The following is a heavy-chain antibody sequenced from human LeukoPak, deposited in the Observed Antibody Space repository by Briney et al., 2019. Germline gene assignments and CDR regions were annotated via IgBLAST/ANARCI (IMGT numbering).Heavy chain of an antibody. CDR3: ARHAAFAESQSHFTHFDY. D-gene: IGHD3-3*02. V-gene: IGHV4-59*08. CDR1: GGSMSSYD. CDR2: IYYSGST. Sequence: PSETLSLTCTVSGGSMSSYDWSWIRQPPGKGREWIGYIYYSGSTKYNPSLKSRVTISVDTSNPPFSLKLSSVTAADTAVYYCARHAAFAESQSHFTHFDYWGQGTLVTVSS. J-gene: IGHJ4*02.